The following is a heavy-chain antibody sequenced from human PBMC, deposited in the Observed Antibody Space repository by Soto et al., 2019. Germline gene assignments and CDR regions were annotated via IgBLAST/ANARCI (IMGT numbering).Heavy chain of an antibody. CDR1: GYSFTNYW. CDR2: ISPGDSDA. J-gene: IGHJ4*02. Sequence: GESLKISCKGFGYSFTNYWIGWVRQMPGEGLEYMGTISPGDSDARYSPSFQGQVTISADKSINTAYLQWSSLKASDTAMYYCVRPNNGRRKYYFDYWGQGTLVTVSS. V-gene: IGHV5-51*01. D-gene: IGHD1-26*01. CDR3: VRPNNGRRKYYFDY.